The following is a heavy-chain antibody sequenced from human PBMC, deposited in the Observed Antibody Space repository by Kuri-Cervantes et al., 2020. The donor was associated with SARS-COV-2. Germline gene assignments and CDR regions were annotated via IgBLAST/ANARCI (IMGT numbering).Heavy chain of an antibody. CDR2: ISSSSSYI. Sequence: GGSLRLSCAASGFTFSNAWMSWVRQAPGKGLEWVSSISSSSSYIYYADSVKGRFTISRDNAKNSLYLQMNSLRAEDTAVYYCARGVGSYYYYYYMDVWGKGTTVTGSS. V-gene: IGHV3-21*01. CDR3: ARGVGSYYYYYYMDV. J-gene: IGHJ6*03. CDR1: GFTFSNAW. D-gene: IGHD3-10*01.